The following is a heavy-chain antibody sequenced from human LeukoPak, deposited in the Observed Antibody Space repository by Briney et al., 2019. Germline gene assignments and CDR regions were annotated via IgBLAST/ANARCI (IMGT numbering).Heavy chain of an antibody. CDR1: GFTFSGSA. J-gene: IGHJ4*02. Sequence: GGSLRLSCAASGFTFSGSAMHWVRQASGKGLGWAGRIRSKANSYATAYAASVKGRFTISRDDSKNTAYLQMNSLKTEDTAVYYCTRRENGDYDPFDYWGQGTLVTVSS. V-gene: IGHV3-73*01. D-gene: IGHD4-17*01. CDR2: IRSKANSYAT. CDR3: TRRENGDYDPFDY.